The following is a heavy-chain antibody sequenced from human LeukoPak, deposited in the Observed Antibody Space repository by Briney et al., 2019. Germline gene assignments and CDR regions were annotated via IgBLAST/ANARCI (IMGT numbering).Heavy chain of an antibody. D-gene: IGHD5-18*01. CDR1: RFTFSSYA. V-gene: IGHV3-23*01. CDR2: ISGSGGST. Sequence: PGGTLRLSCAASRFTFSSYAMSWVRQAPGKGLEWVSAISGSGGSTYYADSVKGRFTISRDNSKNTLYLQMNSLRAEDTAVYYCARGGSYSYGLYYFDYWGQGTLVTVSS. CDR3: ARGGSYSYGLYYFDY. J-gene: IGHJ4*02.